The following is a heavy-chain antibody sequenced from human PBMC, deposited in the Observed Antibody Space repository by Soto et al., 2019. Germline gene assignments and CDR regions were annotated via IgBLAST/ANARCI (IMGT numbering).Heavy chain of an antibody. J-gene: IGHJ5*02. CDR1: GYTFTSYY. CDR2: INPSGGST. D-gene: IGHD3-10*01. CDR3: ARVAVGLGRYYLWFGP. Sequence: QVQLVQSGAEVKKPGASVKVSCKASGYTFTSYYMHSVRQAPGQGLEWMGIINPSGGSTRHAQKFQARVSRTRDTSTDTVAMGLGTLSSEDTAVYYSARVAVGLGRYYLWFGPGGPGTLVTVPS. V-gene: IGHV1-46*03.